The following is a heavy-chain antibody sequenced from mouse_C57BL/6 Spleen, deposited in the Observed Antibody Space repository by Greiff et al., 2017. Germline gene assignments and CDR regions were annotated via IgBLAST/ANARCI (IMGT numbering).Heavy chain of an antibody. CDR1: GYTFTSHW. D-gene: IGHD2-4*01. Sequence: VPLQQPGAELVKPGASVKLSCKASGYTFTSHWMPWVTQRPGQGLEWIGMIHPNSGSTNYNEKFKSKATLTVDKSSSTAYMQLSSLTSEDSAVYYCARPIYYDYDEYYFDYWGQGTTLTVSS. CDR2: IHPNSGST. J-gene: IGHJ2*01. CDR3: ARPIYYDYDEYYFDY. V-gene: IGHV1-64*01.